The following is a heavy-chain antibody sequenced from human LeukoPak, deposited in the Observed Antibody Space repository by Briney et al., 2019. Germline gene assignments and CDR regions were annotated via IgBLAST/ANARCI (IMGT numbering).Heavy chain of an antibody. CDR2: IYYSGST. Sequence: SQTLSLTCTVSGGSISSGGYYWSWIRQHPGKGLEWIGYIYYSGSTYYNPSLKSRVTISVDTSKNQFSLKLSSVTAADTAVYYCARLPYGDYGVIDYWGQGTLVTVSS. D-gene: IGHD4-17*01. V-gene: IGHV4-31*03. CDR3: ARLPYGDYGVIDY. J-gene: IGHJ4*02. CDR1: GGSISSGGYY.